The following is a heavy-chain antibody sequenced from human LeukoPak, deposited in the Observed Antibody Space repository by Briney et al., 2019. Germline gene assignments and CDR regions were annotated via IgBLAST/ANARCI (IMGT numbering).Heavy chain of an antibody. D-gene: IGHD6-19*01. V-gene: IGHV4-59*08. CDR1: GDSINGYF. Sequence: SETLSLACTVSGDSINGYFWSWIRQPPGQGLEWVGYIYYRGGTSYNPSLGGRITVSLDTSRNQFFLRLTSVTPADTAMYYCARHGNTGPVSGLPLDHWGHGTLVSVSS. J-gene: IGHJ4*01. CDR3: ARHGNTGPVSGLPLDH. CDR2: IYYRGGT.